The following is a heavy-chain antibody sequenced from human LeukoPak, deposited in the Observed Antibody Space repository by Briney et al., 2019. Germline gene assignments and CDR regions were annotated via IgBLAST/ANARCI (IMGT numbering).Heavy chain of an antibody. CDR1: GFTFSGYA. V-gene: IGHV3-64D*09. J-gene: IGHJ4*02. CDR2: ISNTGGST. CDR3: AMNWNCDY. Sequence: GGSLRLSCSASGFTFSGYAMLWVRQAPGKGLECVSAISNTGGSTYYADSVKGRFTVSRDNSKNTPHLQMSSLRVEDTAVYYCAMNWNCDYWGQGTLVTVSS. D-gene: IGHD1-1*01.